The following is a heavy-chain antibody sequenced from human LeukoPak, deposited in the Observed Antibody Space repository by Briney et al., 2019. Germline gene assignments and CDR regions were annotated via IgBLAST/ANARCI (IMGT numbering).Heavy chain of an antibody. CDR2: IRVKAFGKTT. CDR1: GFTFSSYS. J-gene: IGHJ4*02. CDR3: TRDHNNVFDY. V-gene: IGHV3-49*04. D-gene: IGHD1-14*01. Sequence: PGGSLRLSCAASGFTFSSYSMNWVRQAPGKGLEWVSFIRVKAFGKTTEYAASVKGRFTISRDDSNNIAYLQMNSLKTEDTAVYFCTRDHNNVFDYWGQGTLVTVSS.